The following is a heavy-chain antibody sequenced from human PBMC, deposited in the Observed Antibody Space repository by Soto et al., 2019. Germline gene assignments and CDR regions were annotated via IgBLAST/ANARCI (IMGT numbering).Heavy chain of an antibody. CDR3: ARVVKGVTTPAFDI. CDR1: GGTFSSYA. D-gene: IGHD4-17*01. J-gene: IGHJ3*02. CDR2: IIPIFGTA. V-gene: IGHV1-69*06. Sequence: SVKVSCKASGGTFSSYAISWVRQAPGQGLEWMGGIIPIFGTANYAQKFQGRVTITADKSTSTAYMELSSLRSEDTAVYYCARVVKGVTTPAFDIWGQGTMVTVSS.